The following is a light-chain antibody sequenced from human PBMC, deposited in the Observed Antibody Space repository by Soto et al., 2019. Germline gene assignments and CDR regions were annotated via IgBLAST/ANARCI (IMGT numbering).Light chain of an antibody. CDR3: QQYYSAPRT. Sequence: DIVMTQSPDSLAVSLGERATINCKSSQSVLYSSDNKNYLAWYQQQPGQPPKLLIYWASTRESGVPDRFSGSGSGTDFTLTISGLQAEDAAVYYCQQYYSAPRTFGQGTKVEIK. V-gene: IGKV4-1*01. CDR1: QSVLYSSDNKNY. CDR2: WAS. J-gene: IGKJ1*01.